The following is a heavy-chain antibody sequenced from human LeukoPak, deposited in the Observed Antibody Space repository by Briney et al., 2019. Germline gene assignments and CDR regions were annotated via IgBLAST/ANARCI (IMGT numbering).Heavy chain of an antibody. D-gene: IGHD3-22*01. CDR3: ARAGQAGDSSGYYLDY. J-gene: IGHJ4*02. CDR2: MSPNSGDT. Sequence: ASVKVSCKASGYTFTSYDFNWVRQATGQRPEWMGWMSPNSGDTGYAQKFQDRVTMTRNTSISTAYMELSSLRSDDTAVYYCARAGQAGDSSGYYLDYWGQGTLVTVSS. CDR1: GYTFTSYD. V-gene: IGHV1-8*01.